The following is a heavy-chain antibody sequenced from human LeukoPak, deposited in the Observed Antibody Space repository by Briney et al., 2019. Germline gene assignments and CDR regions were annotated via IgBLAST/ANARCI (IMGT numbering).Heavy chain of an antibody. Sequence: PGGSLRLSCAASGFTFDDYGMSWVRQAPGKGLEWVSGINWNGGSTGYADSVKGRFIISRDNAKNSLYLQMNSLRAEDTALYYCARDPPLYDDFWSGYANGAFDIWGQGTMVTVSS. CDR2: INWNGGST. CDR3: ARDPPLYDDFWSGYANGAFDI. V-gene: IGHV3-20*04. J-gene: IGHJ3*02. CDR1: GFTFDDYG. D-gene: IGHD3-3*01.